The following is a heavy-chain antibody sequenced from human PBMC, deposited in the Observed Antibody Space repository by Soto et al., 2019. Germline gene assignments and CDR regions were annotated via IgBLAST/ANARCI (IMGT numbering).Heavy chain of an antibody. V-gene: IGHV3-23*04. D-gene: IGHD3-10*01. CDR3: AKDYYYGSGSYYPD. Sequence: EVQLVESGGGLVQPGGSLRLSCAASGFIFSNYAMSWVRQAQGKGLEWVSAMSGSETTYYADSVKGRFTISRDNSKNTLYLEMNSLRAEDTAVYYCAKDYYYGSGSYYPDWGQGTLVTVSS. J-gene: IGHJ4*02. CDR2: MSGSETT. CDR1: GFIFSNYA.